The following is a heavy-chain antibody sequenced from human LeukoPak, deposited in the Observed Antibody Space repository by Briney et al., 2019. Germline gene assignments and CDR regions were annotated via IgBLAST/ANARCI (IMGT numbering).Heavy chain of an antibody. V-gene: IGHV4-61*02. J-gene: IGHJ6*03. CDR3: ARRRQGYYYYYMDV. CDR1: GGSISSGSYY. Sequence: SETLSLTCTVSGGSISSGSYYWSWIRQPAGKGLEWIGRIYTSGSTNYNPSLKSRVTISVDTSKNQFSLKLSSVTAADTAVYYCARRRQGYYYYYMDVWGKGTTVTISS. CDR2: IYTSGST.